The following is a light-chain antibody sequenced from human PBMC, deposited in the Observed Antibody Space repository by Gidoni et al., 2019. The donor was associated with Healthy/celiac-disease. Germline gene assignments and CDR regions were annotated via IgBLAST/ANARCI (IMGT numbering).Light chain of an antibody. Sequence: EIEMTQSPATLSVSPGERATLSCRASQSVSSNLAWYQQKPGQAPRLLIYGASTRATGIPARFRGSGSGTEFTLTISSLQSEDFAVYYCQQYNNWPPVTFGGGTKVEIK. J-gene: IGKJ4*01. V-gene: IGKV3-15*01. CDR3: QQYNNWPPVT. CDR1: QSVSSN. CDR2: GAS.